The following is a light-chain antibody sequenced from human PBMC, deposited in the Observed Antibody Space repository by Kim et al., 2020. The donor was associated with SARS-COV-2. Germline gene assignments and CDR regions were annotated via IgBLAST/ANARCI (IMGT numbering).Light chain of an antibody. Sequence: EIVMTQSPATLSVSPGERATLSCRASQSVSSNLAWYQQKPGQAPRLLIYGASTRATGIPARFSGSGSGTEFTLTISSLQSEDFAVYYCQQYDSCPGMFGQGTKL. CDR3: QQYDSCPGM. J-gene: IGKJ1*01. CDR1: QSVSSN. V-gene: IGKV3-15*01. CDR2: GAS.